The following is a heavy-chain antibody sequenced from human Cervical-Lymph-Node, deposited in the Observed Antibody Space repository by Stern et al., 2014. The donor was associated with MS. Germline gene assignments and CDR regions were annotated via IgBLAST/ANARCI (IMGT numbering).Heavy chain of an antibody. J-gene: IGHJ4*02. D-gene: IGHD3-9*01. Sequence: QVQLVQSGAEVKKPGASVKVSCKASGYTFTGYYMHWGRQAPGQGLEWMGRINPNSGGTNYAQKFQGRVTMTRDTSISTAYMELSRLRSDDTAVYYCAPEILTGYREYYFDYWGQGTLVTVSS. CDR2: INPNSGGT. CDR1: GYTFTGYY. CDR3: APEILTGYREYYFDY. V-gene: IGHV1-2*06.